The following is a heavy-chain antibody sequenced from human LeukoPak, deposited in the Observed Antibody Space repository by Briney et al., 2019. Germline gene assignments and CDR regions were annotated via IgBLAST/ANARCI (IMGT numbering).Heavy chain of an antibody. D-gene: IGHD5-18*01. Sequence: GGSLRLSCAASGFTFSIYDMSWVRQAPGKGLEWVPAISGSGSSTYYADSVKGHFTISRDNSKNMLFLQMNSLRVEDTAIYYCAKGGYNYNYLFDYWGQGALVTVSS. CDR1: GFTFSIYD. J-gene: IGHJ4*02. V-gene: IGHV3-23*01. CDR3: AKGGYNYNYLFDY. CDR2: ISGSGSST.